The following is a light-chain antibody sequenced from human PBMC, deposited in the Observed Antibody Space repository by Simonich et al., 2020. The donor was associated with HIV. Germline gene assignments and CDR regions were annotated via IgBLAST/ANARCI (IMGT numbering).Light chain of an antibody. CDR3: QQYYSTPIT. J-gene: IGKJ5*01. Sequence: DIVMPQSPDSLAVSLGERATINCKSSQSILYSSNNMNNLTWYQQKPGQPPKLLIYWAFTRESGVPDRFSGSGSGTDFTLTISSLQAEDVAVYYCQQYYSTPITFGQGTRLEIK. V-gene: IGKV4-1*01. CDR2: WAF. CDR1: QSILYSSNNMNN.